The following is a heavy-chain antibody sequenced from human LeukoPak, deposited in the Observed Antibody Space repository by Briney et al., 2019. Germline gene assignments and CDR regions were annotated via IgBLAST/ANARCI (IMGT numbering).Heavy chain of an antibody. Sequence: ASVKVSCKASGYTFNNYDINWVRQATGQGLEWMGWMNPNNADTGYAQKFQGRPTITRNTSISTVYMELSSLRSDDTAVYYCARGDGFDIWGQGTMVTVSS. CDR1: GYTFNNYD. CDR2: MNPNNADT. V-gene: IGHV1-8*03. J-gene: IGHJ3*02. CDR3: ARGDGFDI.